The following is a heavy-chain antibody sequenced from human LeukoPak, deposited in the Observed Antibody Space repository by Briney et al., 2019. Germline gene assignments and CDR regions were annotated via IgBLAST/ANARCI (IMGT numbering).Heavy chain of an antibody. D-gene: IGHD5-18*01. J-gene: IGHJ4*02. CDR3: SRDLSYGSLDS. CDR2: IQSDGSKT. CDR1: GFIFSAYG. V-gene: IGHV3-33*01. Sequence: GGSLRLSCTASGFIFSAYGMHWVRQAPGKGLEWVAAIQSDGSKTYYADSLKGRFTISRDDSKNTVYLQMNSLRAEDTAVYYCSRDLSYGSLDSWGQGTLLTVSS.